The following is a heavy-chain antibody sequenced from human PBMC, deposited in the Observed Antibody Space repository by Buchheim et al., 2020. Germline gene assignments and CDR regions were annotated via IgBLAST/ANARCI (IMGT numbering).Heavy chain of an antibody. J-gene: IGHJ4*02. CDR2: IYPGDSDT. V-gene: IGHV5-51*01. CDR1: GYSFPNLW. CDR3: ATRNLRYSNFDY. D-gene: IGHD3-10*01. Sequence: EVQLVQSGAEVKKTGESLKISCKGSGYSFPNLWIGWVRQMPGKGLEWMGIIYPGDSDTKYSPSFQGQVTFSADKSISPAHPQWSSLKASDTAMYYCATRNLRYSNFDYWGQGTL.